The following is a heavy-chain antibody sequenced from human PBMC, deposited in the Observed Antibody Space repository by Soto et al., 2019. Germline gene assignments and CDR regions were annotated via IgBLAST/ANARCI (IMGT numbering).Heavy chain of an antibody. J-gene: IGHJ4*02. CDR1: GGSISSCDYY. CDR2: IYYSGST. CDR3: ARAQGSGFLVS. Sequence: SETLSLTCTVPGGSISSCDYYWSWIRQPPGKGLEWIGYIYYSGSTYYNPSLKSRVTISVDTSKNQFSLKLSSVTAADTAVYYCARAQGSGFLVSWGQGTLVTVSS. D-gene: IGHD3-10*01. V-gene: IGHV4-30-4*01.